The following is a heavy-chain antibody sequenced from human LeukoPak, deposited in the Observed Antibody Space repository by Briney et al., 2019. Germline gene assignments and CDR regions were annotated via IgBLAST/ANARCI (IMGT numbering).Heavy chain of an antibody. CDR1: GFTFSSYA. CDR3: AKDESRRIQLWLPPHDY. J-gene: IGHJ4*02. D-gene: IGHD5-18*01. V-gene: IGHV3-23*01. Sequence: GGSLRLSCAASGFTFSSYAMSWVRQAPGKGLEWVSAISGSGGSTYYADSVKGRFTISRDNSKNTLYLQMNSLRAEDTAVYYCAKDESRRIQLWLPPHDYWGQGTLVTVSS. CDR2: ISGSGGST.